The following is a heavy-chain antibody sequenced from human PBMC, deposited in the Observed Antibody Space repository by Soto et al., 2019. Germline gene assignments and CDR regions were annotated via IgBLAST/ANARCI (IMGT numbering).Heavy chain of an antibody. D-gene: IGHD2-15*01. V-gene: IGHV4-59*08. CDR2: IYNSGST. Sequence: PSETLSLTCTVSGDSISTYYWHWIRQPPGKGLEWIGYIYNSGSTNYNPSLKSRVTISVDTSKNHFSLKLSSVTAADTAVYYCARRICTCVSCYVPEGNWLDSWGQGTLVTVS. CDR3: ARRICTCVSCYVPEGNWLDS. J-gene: IGHJ5*01. CDR1: GDSISTYY.